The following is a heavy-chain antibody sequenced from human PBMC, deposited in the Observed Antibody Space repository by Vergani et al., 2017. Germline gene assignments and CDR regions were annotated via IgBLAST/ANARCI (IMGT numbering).Heavy chain of an antibody. CDR2: ISYDGSNK. CDR3: AKDGGSGNYFNY. CDR1: GFTFSTYA. D-gene: IGHD6-19*01. J-gene: IGHJ4*02. Sequence: QVQLVESGGGVVQPGRSLRLSCAASGFTFSTYAIHWVRQAPGKGLEWVAVISYDGSNKYYTESVKGRFIISRDDSKNTLFLQMNSLRAEDTAVYYCAKDGGSGNYFNYWGQGNLVTVSS. V-gene: IGHV3-30-3*01.